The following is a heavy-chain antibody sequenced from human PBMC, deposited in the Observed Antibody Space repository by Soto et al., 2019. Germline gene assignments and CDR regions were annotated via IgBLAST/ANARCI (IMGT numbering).Heavy chain of an antibody. Sequence: GGSLRLSCAASGFTFSSYWMSWVRQAPGKGLEWVANIKQDGSEKYYVDSVKGRFTISRDNAKNSLYLQMNSLRAEDTAVYYCARDGMNYYDSSGYYHDAFDIWGQGTMVTVSS. CDR3: ARDGMNYYDSSGYYHDAFDI. J-gene: IGHJ3*02. V-gene: IGHV3-7*03. CDR1: GFTFSSYW. CDR2: IKQDGSEK. D-gene: IGHD3-22*01.